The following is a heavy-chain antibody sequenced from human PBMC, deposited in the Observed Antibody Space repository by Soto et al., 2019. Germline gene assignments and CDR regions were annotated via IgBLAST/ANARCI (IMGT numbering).Heavy chain of an antibody. CDR2: FSAYNGNT. J-gene: IGHJ4*02. CDR3: ARGYYDFWSGYYDSYYFDY. CDR1: GYTFTSYG. V-gene: IGHV1-18*01. Sequence: ASVKVSCKASGYTFTSYGISWVRQAPGQGLEWMGWFSAYNGNTNYAQKLQGRVTMTTDTSTSTAYMELRSLRSDDTAVYYCARGYYDFWSGYYDSYYFDYWGQGTLVTVSS. D-gene: IGHD3-3*01.